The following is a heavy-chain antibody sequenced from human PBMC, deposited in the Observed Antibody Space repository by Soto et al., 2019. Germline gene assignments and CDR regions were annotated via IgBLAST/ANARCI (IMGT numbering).Heavy chain of an antibody. Sequence: ASVKVSCKASGFTFTSSAMQWVRQARGQRLERIGWIVVGSGNTNYAQKFQERVIITRDMSTSTAYMELSSLRSEDTSVYYCAAEGCSGGSCYSSFPYWGQGTLVTVSS. J-gene: IGHJ4*02. CDR3: AAEGCSGGSCYSSFPY. CDR2: IVVGSGNT. V-gene: IGHV1-58*02. D-gene: IGHD2-15*01. CDR1: GFTFTSSA.